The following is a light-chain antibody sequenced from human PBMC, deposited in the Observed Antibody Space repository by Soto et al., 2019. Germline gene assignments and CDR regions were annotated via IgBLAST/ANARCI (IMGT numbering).Light chain of an antibody. V-gene: IGKV1-39*01. CDR1: QSVDSF. CDR2: ATS. CDR3: QQSYSAQYT. Sequence: DIQLTQSPSSLSASVGDRVSLTCRAGQSVDSFLNWYQQKPGEAPRLLIYATSNLQTGVPSRFSGSGSGTEFTLTISSLQPEDFATYFCQQSYSAQYTFGQGTKLEIK. J-gene: IGKJ2*01.